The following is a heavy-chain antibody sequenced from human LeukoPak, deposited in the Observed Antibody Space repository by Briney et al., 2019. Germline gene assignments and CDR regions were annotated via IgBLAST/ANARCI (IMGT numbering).Heavy chain of an antibody. Sequence: SETLSLTCTVSGDSISSSYWSWIRQPPGKRLEWVGYVHYTGKTNYNPSLNNRATISVDMSKNQFSLTLTSVTLADTAVYYCARGSYDRSGSSNPFDSWGQGTLVTVSA. CDR1: GDSISSSY. CDR3: ARGSYDRSGSSNPFDS. CDR2: VHYTGKT. D-gene: IGHD3-22*01. J-gene: IGHJ4*02. V-gene: IGHV4-59*01.